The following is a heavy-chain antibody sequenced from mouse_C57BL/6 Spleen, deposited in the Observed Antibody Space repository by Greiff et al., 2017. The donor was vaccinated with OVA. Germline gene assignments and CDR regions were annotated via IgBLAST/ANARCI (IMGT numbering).Heavy chain of an antibody. J-gene: IGHJ3*01. CDR3: ARSSLTGTGWFAD. CDR1: GYTFTSYW. CDR2: INPSNGGT. D-gene: IGHD4-1*01. Sequence: VQLPQPGTELVKPGASVKLSCKASGYTFTSYWMHWVKQRPGQGLEWIGYINPSNGGTNYNEKFKSKATLTVAKSSSTAYMQRSSLSSEDSAVYYCARSSLTGTGWFADWGKGTLVTVSA. V-gene: IGHV1-53*01.